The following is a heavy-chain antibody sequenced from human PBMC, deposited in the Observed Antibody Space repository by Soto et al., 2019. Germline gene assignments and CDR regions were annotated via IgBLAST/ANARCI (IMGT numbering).Heavy chain of an antibody. CDR3: ARYNSYAIDY. D-gene: IGHD2-8*01. CDR1: GTSISSYY. V-gene: IGHV4-59*01. CDR2: IHYSGTT. J-gene: IGHJ4*02. Sequence: VQLQESGPGLVKPSETLPLTCTVSGTSISSYYWSWIRQPPGKGLAWIANIHYSGTTNYNPSLASRVTLSVDTSKNQFSLKMTSVTAADRAMYFCARYNSYAIDYWGRGTLVTVSS.